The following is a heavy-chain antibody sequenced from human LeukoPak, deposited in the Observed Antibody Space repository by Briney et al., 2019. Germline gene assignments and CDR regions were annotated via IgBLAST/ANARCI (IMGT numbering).Heavy chain of an antibody. CDR1: GGSFSDYY. Sequence: SETLSLTCAVYGGSFSDYYWTWIRQPPGKGLEWIGEINHSGSTNYNPSLKSRVTISVDTSKNQFSLKLSSVTAADTAVYYCARVSKDLSLGIDYWGQGTLVTVSS. D-gene: IGHD3-16*01. V-gene: IGHV4-34*01. CDR3: ARVSKDLSLGIDY. J-gene: IGHJ4*02. CDR2: INHSGST.